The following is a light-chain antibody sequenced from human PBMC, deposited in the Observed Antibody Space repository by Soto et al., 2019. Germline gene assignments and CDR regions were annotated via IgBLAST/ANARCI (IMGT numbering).Light chain of an antibody. J-gene: IGKJ1*01. V-gene: IGKV1-5*03. Sequence: DIQMTQSPSTLSGSVGDRFTMTCRASQSTSSYLAWYQQKPGKAPKLLIYQASSLENGVPSRFSGSGSGTEFSLTISSLQPDDFATYYCQQYSSHSTFGQGTKVDIK. CDR2: QAS. CDR3: QQYSSHST. CDR1: QSTSSY.